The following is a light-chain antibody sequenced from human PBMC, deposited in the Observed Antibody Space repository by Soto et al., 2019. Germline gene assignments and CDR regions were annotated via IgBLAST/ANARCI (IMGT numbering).Light chain of an antibody. V-gene: IGLV2-23*02. J-gene: IGLJ1*01. CDR3: CSYAGSFYV. CDR1: SSDVGSYNL. CDR2: EVS. Sequence: LTQPASGKSVDVGSSSITKTRTSSDVGSYNLVSWYQQHPGKAPKLMIYEVSKRPSGVSNRFSGSKSGNTASLTISGLQAEDEADYYCCSYAGSFYVFGTGTKVTVL.